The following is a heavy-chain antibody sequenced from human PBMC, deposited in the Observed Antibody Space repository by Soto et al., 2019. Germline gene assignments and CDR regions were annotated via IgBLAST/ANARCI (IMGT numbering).Heavy chain of an antibody. CDR2: IYYIDNT. V-gene: IGHV4-31*03. Sequence: KPSESMSLTCTVSNGSVSIDPFYWTWIRQHPGKGLEWIGYIYYIDNTYYLPSLKSRATISIDTSKNQFSLRLDSVTAADTAVYYCARSGYCSSDFDHWGQGTLVTVSS. D-gene: IGHD6-13*01. J-gene: IGHJ4*01. CDR3: ARSGYCSSDFDH. CDR1: NGSVSIDPFY.